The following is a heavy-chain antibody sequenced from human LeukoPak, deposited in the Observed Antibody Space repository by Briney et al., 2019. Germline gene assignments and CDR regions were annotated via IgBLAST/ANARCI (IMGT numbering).Heavy chain of an antibody. J-gene: IGHJ4*02. V-gene: IGHV4-59*01. D-gene: IGHD3-22*01. Sequence: PSETLSLTCTVSGVSISSYYWSWIRQPPGKGLEWIGYIYYSENTNYNSSLKSRVTISEDTSKNQFSLNLTSATAADTAVYYCAGGNFYDSSGHPYHFHYCGQGTLVTVPS. CDR1: GVSISSYY. CDR2: IYYSENT. CDR3: AGGNFYDSSGHPYHFHY.